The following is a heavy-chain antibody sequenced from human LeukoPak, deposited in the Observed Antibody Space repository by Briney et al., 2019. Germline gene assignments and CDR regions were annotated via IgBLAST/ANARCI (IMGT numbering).Heavy chain of an antibody. D-gene: IGHD4-23*01. J-gene: IGHJ3*01. CDR2: ISSSSSTI. CDR3: ARLRNVGGNPHPFNV. CDR1: GFTFSSYS. Sequence: GESLRLSCAASGFTFSSYSMNWVRQAPGKGLEWLSYISSSSSTIYYADSVKGRFTISRDNAKKSLYLQMNSLRAEDTAVYYCARLRNVGGNPHPFNVWGQGTTVTVSS. V-gene: IGHV3-48*04.